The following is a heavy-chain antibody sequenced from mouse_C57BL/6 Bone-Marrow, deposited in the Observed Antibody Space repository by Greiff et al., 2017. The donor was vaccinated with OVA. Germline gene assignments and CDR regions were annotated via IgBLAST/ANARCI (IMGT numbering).Heavy chain of an antibody. CDR3: TNIYYDYPWYFDV. CDR1: GYTFTSYW. V-gene: IGHV1-5*01. J-gene: IGHJ1*03. D-gene: IGHD2-4*01. CDR2: IYPGNSDT. Sequence: VQLQQSGTVLARPGASVKMSCKTSGYTFTSYWMHWVKQRPGQGLEWIGAIYPGNSDTSYNQKFKGKAKLTAVTSASTAYMELSSLTNEDSAVYYCTNIYYDYPWYFDVWGTGTTVTVSS.